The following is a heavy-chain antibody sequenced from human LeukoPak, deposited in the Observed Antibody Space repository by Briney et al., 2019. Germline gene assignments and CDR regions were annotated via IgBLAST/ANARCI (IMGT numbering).Heavy chain of an antibody. CDR3: ARADRLHGGPYLIGP. D-gene: IGHD3-16*01. CDR2: INPNSGGT. CDR1: GYSFTDYY. J-gene: IGHJ5*02. V-gene: IGHV1-2*02. Sequence: ASVRVSCKTSGYSFTDYYMHWVRQAPGQGLEWMGWINPNSGGTNSAQKFQGRATMTRDTSITTVYMEVNWLTSDDTAIYYCARADRLHGGPYLIGPWGQGTLVTVSS.